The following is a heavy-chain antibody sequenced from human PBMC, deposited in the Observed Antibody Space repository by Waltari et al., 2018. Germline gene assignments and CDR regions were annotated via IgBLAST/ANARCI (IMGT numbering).Heavy chain of an antibody. CDR2: IYHGGDT. D-gene: IGHD2-2*03. J-gene: IGHJ4*02. CDR3: SRQVLGYCTSAACRRLES. Sequence: QVQLQESGPGLVKPSETLSLTCDVSGYSINSGYYWGWIRQSPVKGLEWIATIYHGGDTFYNPSLKSRVTISMDTSKNQFSLKLNSVTAADTAVYYCSRQVLGYCTSAACRRLESWGQGTLVTVSS. CDR1: GYSINSGYY. V-gene: IGHV4-38-2*01.